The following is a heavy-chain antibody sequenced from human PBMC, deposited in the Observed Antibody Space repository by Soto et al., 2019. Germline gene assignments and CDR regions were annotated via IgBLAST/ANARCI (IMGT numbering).Heavy chain of an antibody. CDR1: GDSVSGNSAA. CDR3: AREFPYYVRSHSSLDY. CDR2: TYYRSRWYN. V-gene: IGHV6-1*01. Sequence: SQALSLTCAISGDSVSGNSAAWNWIRQSPSRSLEWLGRTYYRSRWYNDYAVSVESRITVTPDTSKNQFSLHLNSVTPEDTAVYYCAREFPYYVRSHSSLDYWGQAALVTGS. D-gene: IGHD3-16*01. J-gene: IGHJ4*02.